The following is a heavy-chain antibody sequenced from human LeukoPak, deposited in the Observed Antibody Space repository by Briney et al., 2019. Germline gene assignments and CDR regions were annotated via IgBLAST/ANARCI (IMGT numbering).Heavy chain of an antibody. CDR3: AKDAQRGFDYSNSLEY. J-gene: IGHJ4*02. CDR2: IWSDATEK. Sequence: GGSLRLSCAASGFTFSSYAMHWVRQAPGKGLEWVAVIWSDATEKYYGDAVKGRFTISRDNSRNTLYLQMNSLRAEDTAVYYCAKDAQRGFDYSNSLEYWGQGTLVTVSS. CDR1: GFTFSSYA. V-gene: IGHV3-33*06. D-gene: IGHD4-11*01.